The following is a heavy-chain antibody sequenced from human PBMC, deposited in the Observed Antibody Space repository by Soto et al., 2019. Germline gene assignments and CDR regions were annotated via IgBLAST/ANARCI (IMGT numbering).Heavy chain of an antibody. CDR3: AKRAAGITIFVDYFDY. V-gene: IGHV3-23*01. CDR1: GFTFSSYA. J-gene: IGHJ4*02. Sequence: GGSLRLSCAASGFTFSSYAMSWVRQAPGKGLEWVSAISGSGGSTYYADSVKGRFTISRDNSKNTLYLQMNSLRAEDTAVYYCAKRAAGITIFVDYFDYWGQGTLVTVSS. CDR2: ISGSGGST. D-gene: IGHD3-3*01.